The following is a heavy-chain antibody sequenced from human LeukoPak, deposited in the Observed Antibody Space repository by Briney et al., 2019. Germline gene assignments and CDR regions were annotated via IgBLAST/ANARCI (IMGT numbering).Heavy chain of an antibody. CDR2: INPNSGGT. J-gene: IGHJ3*02. V-gene: IGHV1-2*02. Sequence: ASVKVSCKSSGYTFTCYYMHWVRQAPGQGLEWMGWINPNSGGTNYAQKFQGRVTMTRDTSISTAYMDLSRLRSGDTAVYYCARVFRQWLVRNAFDIWGQGTMVTVSS. CDR1: GYTFTCYY. D-gene: IGHD6-19*01. CDR3: ARVFRQWLVRNAFDI.